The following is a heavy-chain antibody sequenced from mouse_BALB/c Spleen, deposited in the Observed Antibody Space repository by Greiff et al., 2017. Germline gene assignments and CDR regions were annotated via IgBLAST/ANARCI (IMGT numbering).Heavy chain of an antibody. D-gene: IGHD1-1*01. V-gene: IGHV1S135*01. J-gene: IGHJ1*01. CDR3: ARMGIYYYGSSYWYFDV. CDR2: IDPYNGGT. CDR1: GYSFTDYN. Sequence: VQLQQSGPELVKPGASVKVSCKASGYSFTDYNMYWVKQSHGKSLEWIGYIDPYNGGTSYNQKFKGKATLTVDKSSSTAFMHLNSLTSEDSAVYYCARMGIYYYGSSYWYFDVWGAGTTVTVSS.